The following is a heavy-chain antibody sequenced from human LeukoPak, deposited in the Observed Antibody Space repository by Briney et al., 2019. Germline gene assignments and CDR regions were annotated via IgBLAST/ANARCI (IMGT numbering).Heavy chain of an antibody. CDR3: ARHMSSRYCCGGSCYPNWFDP. CDR1: GSSFTSYW. Sequence: GEPLKISCKASGSSFTSYWIGWVRQLPGKGLGGMGIIYPGGSDTRYSPSLQGQVTISADKSISTAYQQWSSLKASDTAMYYCARHMSSRYCCGGSCYPNWFDPWRRATLVTVCS. CDR2: IYPGGSDT. J-gene: IGHJ5*02. V-gene: IGHV5-51*01. D-gene: IGHD2-15*01.